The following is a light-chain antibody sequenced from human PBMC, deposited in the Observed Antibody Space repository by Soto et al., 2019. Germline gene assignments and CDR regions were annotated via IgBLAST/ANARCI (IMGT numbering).Light chain of an antibody. CDR1: SSNIGIKY. CDR3: TEWYVRLGVPT. Sequence: QSVLTQPPSASGTPGHRVTISCSGSSSNIGIKYVYWYQQFPGTAPKLLRYRNHQRTSGVPDRFSGSKSGTSASLVISGLRSEDEADYYCTEWYVRLGVPTFGGGTKLTVL. J-gene: IGLJ3*02. V-gene: IGLV1-47*01. CDR2: RNH.